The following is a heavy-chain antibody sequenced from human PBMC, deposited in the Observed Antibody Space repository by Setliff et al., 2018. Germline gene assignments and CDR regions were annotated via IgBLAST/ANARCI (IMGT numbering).Heavy chain of an antibody. D-gene: IGHD2-21*01. CDR1: GYPFIEHY. CDR3: ARGGGSYRAGNSRPTYWFDP. Sequence: ASVKVSCKTSGYPFIEHYVNWVRQAPGQGLEWMGWIRPNGGGTHYAQKFQGRVTMTRDTANSTVYMDLSSLTSDDTAIYYCARGGGSYRAGNSRPTYWFDPWGQGILVTVSS. V-gene: IGHV1-2*02. J-gene: IGHJ5*02. CDR2: IRPNGGGT.